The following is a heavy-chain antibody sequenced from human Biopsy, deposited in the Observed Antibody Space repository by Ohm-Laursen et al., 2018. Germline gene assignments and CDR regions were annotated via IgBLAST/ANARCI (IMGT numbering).Heavy chain of an antibody. V-gene: IGHV1-24*01. CDR1: GYTLTALS. CDR2: FAPKNGKT. J-gene: IGHJ4*02. D-gene: IGHD1-1*01. Sequence: GASVKVSCKVSGYTLTALSMHWVRQAPGRGLEWMGGFAPKNGKTIYAQKFQGRITMTEDTSTDTAYMELSSLRSEDTAVYYCAADINVWNVNYWGQGTQVTVSS. CDR3: AADINVWNVNY.